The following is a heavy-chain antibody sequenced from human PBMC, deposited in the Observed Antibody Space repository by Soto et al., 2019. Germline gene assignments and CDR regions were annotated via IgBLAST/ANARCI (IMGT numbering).Heavy chain of an antibody. D-gene: IGHD6-19*01. CDR3: ARAVIAVAGSGSYFQH. CDR2: ISYDGINK. Sequence: QVQLVESGGGVVQPGRSLRLSCADSGFTFSSYAMYWVRQAPGKGLEWVAVISYDGINKYYADSVKGRFTISRDNSKNTLYLQMNSLRAEDTAVYYCARAVIAVAGSGSYFQHWGQGTLVTVSS. V-gene: IGHV3-30-3*01. J-gene: IGHJ1*01. CDR1: GFTFSSYA.